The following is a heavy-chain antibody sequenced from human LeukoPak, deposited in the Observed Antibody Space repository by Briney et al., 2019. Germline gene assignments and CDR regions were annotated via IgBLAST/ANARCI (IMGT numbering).Heavy chain of an antibody. CDR1: GGTFSSYE. Sequence: SVKVSCKASGGTFSSYEISWVRQAPGQGLEWMGGIIPMFGTAKYAQKFQGRVTITADKSTSTAYMELSSLRSEDTAVYYCAREGYDFWSGYYTEHMFYFDYWGQGTLVTVSS. J-gene: IGHJ4*02. V-gene: IGHV1-69*06. D-gene: IGHD3-3*01. CDR3: AREGYDFWSGYYTEHMFYFDY. CDR2: IIPMFGTA.